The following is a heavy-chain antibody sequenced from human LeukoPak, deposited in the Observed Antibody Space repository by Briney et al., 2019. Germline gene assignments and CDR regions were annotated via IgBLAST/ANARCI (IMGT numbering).Heavy chain of an antibody. V-gene: IGHV3-23*01. CDR2: ISGSGGST. CDR3: AKMYSSSWYYYYGMDV. J-gene: IGHJ6*02. D-gene: IGHD6-13*01. CDR1: GFTFSSYA. Sequence: PGGSLILSCAASGFTFSSYAMSWVRQAPGKGLEWVSAISGSGGSTYYADSVKGRFTISRDNSKNTLYLQMNSLRAEDTAVYYCAKMYSSSWYYYYGMDVWGQGTTVTVSS.